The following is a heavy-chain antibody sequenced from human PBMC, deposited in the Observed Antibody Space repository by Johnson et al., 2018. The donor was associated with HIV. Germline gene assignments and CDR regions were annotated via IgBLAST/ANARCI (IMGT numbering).Heavy chain of an antibody. CDR3: AKDGDDGDEADGTKGAFDI. J-gene: IGHJ3*02. Sequence: QVQLVESGGGVVRPGRSLRLSCAASGFTFSNYPMHWVRQAPGKGLEWVAVVSYDGSNKYYVDSVKGRFTISRDNSKNTLYLQMNSLRVEDTALYYCAKDGDDGDEADGTKGAFDIWGQGTMVTVSS. D-gene: IGHD2-2*01. CDR1: GFTFSNYP. CDR2: VSYDGSNK. V-gene: IGHV3-30*04.